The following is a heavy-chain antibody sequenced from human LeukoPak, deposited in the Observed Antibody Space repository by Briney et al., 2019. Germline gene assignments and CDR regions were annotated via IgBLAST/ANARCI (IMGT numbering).Heavy chain of an antibody. CDR1: GDSISGYY. CDR2: IYSSGST. V-gene: IGHV4-59*01. Sequence: SETLSLTGTVPGDSISGYYWTWMRQPPGKGLEWIGYIYSSGSTKYNPSLESRLSISIDTSKNQFSLKLSSVTAADTAVYFCAILRNYCDYWGQGTLVTVSS. J-gene: IGHJ4*02. D-gene: IGHD4-17*01. CDR3: AILRNYCDY.